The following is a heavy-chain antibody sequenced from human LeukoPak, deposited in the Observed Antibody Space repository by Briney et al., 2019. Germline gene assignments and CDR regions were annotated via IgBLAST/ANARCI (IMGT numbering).Heavy chain of an antibody. Sequence: GESLKISCKGSGYSFTSYWIGWVRQVPGKGLEWMGIIYPGDSDTRYSPSFQGQVTISADKSISTAYLQWSSLKASDTAMYYCARRPPTYYYDSSAPDYWGQGTLVTVSS. CDR1: GYSFTSYW. V-gene: IGHV5-51*01. CDR2: IYPGDSDT. J-gene: IGHJ4*02. CDR3: ARRPPTYYYDSSAPDY. D-gene: IGHD3-22*01.